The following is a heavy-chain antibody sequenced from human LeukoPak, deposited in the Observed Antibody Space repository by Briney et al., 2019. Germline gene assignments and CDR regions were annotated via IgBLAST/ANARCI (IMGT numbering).Heavy chain of an antibody. V-gene: IGHV1-69*06. J-gene: IGHJ4*02. CDR3: AREGGGRYDFWSGPDYYFDY. D-gene: IGHD3-3*01. Sequence: SVKVSCKASGGTFSSYAISWVRQAPGQGLEWMGGIIPIFGTANYAQKFQGRVTITADKSTSTAYMELSSLRSEDTAVYYCAREGGGRYDFWSGPDYYFDYWGQGTLVTVSS. CDR2: IIPIFGTA. CDR1: GGTFSSYA.